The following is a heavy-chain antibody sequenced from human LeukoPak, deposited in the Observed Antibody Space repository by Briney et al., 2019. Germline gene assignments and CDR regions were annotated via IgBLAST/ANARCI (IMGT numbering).Heavy chain of an antibody. Sequence: GGSLRLSCAASGFTFSTCGMHWVRQAPGKGLEWVAVISYDGSNKYYADSVKGRFTISRDNSKNTLYLQMNSLRVEDTAVYYCAKQQGYYGSGSYDYWGQGTLVTVSS. D-gene: IGHD3-10*01. V-gene: IGHV3-30*18. J-gene: IGHJ4*02. CDR3: AKQQGYYGSGSYDY. CDR2: ISYDGSNK. CDR1: GFTFSTCG.